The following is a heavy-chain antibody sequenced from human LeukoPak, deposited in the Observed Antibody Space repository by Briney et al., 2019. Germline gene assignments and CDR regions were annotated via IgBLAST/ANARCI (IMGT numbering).Heavy chain of an antibody. J-gene: IGHJ4*02. Sequence: SPGGSLRLSCAASGFTFSDYYMSWIRQAPGKGLEWVSYISSSGSTIFYADSVKGRFTISRDNAKNSLYLQMNSLRAEDTAVYLCARDRFSGSYPLDYWGQGTLVTVSS. CDR2: ISSSGSTI. CDR3: ARDRFSGSYPLDY. V-gene: IGHV3-11*01. D-gene: IGHD1-26*01. CDR1: GFTFSDYY.